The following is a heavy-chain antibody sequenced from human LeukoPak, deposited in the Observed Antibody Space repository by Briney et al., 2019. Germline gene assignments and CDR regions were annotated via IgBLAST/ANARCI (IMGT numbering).Heavy chain of an antibody. CDR3: ATEDFAWEPGEYYFDY. CDR2: ISYDGSNK. J-gene: IGHJ4*02. Sequence: GRSLRLSCAASGFTFSSYAMHWVRQAPGKGLEWVAVISYDGSNKYYADSVKGRFTISRDNSKNTLYLQMNSLRAEDTAVYYCATEDFAWEPGEYYFDYWGQGTLVTVSS. CDR1: GFTFSSYA. V-gene: IGHV3-30-3*01. D-gene: IGHD3-16*01.